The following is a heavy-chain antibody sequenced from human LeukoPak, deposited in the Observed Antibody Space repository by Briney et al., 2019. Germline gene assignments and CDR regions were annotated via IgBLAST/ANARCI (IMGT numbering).Heavy chain of an antibody. V-gene: IGHV4-59*11. J-gene: IGHJ4*02. D-gene: IGHD5-18*01. CDR1: GGSISSHY. Sequence: PETLSLTCTVSGGSISSHYWSWIRQPPGKGLEWIAYLFDSVNTKDNPPLQSRLTLSADTSKNQFSLRLSSVTAADTAVYYCATIKRGSIFGYFDFWGQGIKVTVSS. CDR3: ATIKRGSIFGYFDF. CDR2: LFDSVNT.